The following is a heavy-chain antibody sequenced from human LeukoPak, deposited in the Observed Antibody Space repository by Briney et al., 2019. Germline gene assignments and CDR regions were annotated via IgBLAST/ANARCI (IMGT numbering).Heavy chain of an antibody. Sequence: GGSLRLSCAASGFTFSYYGIHWVRQAPGKGLEWVAFIRYDGINKYYADSVKGRFTISRDNSKNTVYLQMNSLRAEDTAVYYCARDWLTMVRGVIIMENYFDPWGQGILVTVSS. D-gene: IGHD3-10*01. CDR2: IRYDGINK. CDR1: GFTFSYYG. CDR3: ARDWLTMVRGVIIMENYFDP. V-gene: IGHV3-30*02. J-gene: IGHJ5*02.